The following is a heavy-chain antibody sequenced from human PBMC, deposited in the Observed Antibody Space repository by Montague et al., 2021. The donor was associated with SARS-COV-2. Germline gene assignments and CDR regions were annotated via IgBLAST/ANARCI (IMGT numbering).Heavy chain of an antibody. CDR1: GSSFSSYY. CDR3: ARQPDYGDYFDY. Sequence: SETLSLTCTVSGSSFSSYYWSWIRQPPGKGLEWIGDIYYSGSTNYSPPLKSRVTISVDTSKNQFSLKLSSVTAADTAVYYCARQPDYGDYFDYWGQGTPVTVSS. V-gene: IGHV4-59*01. CDR2: IYYSGST. D-gene: IGHD4-17*01. J-gene: IGHJ4*02.